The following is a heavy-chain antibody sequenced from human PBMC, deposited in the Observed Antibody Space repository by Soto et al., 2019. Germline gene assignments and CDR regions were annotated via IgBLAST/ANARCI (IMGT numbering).Heavy chain of an antibody. D-gene: IGHD3-16*02. V-gene: IGHV3-23*01. CDR1: GFAFSSYA. CDR3: AKDRGFIDPFDY. J-gene: IGHJ4*02. CDR2: ISGSTSGT. Sequence: EVQLLESGGGLVQPGGSLRLSCAASGFAFSSYAMSWVRQAPGKGLEWVSSISGSTSGTYYADAVKGRFTISRDNSNNTLYRQMNSLRAEDTAVYYWAKDRGFIDPFDYGGQGALVTVSS.